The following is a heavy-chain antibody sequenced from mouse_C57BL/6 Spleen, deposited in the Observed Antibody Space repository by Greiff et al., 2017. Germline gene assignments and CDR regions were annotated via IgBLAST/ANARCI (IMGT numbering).Heavy chain of an antibody. CDR3: ARGPDGYPYYFDY. V-gene: IGHV1-63*01. CDR2: IYPGGGYT. CDR1: GYTFTNYW. Sequence: QVQLKESGAELVRPGTSVKMSCKASGYTFTNYWIGWAKQRPGHGLEWIGDIYPGGGYTNYNEKFKGKATLTADKSSSTAYMQFSSLTSEDSAIYYCARGPDGYPYYFDYWGQGTTLTVSS. D-gene: IGHD2-3*01. J-gene: IGHJ2*01.